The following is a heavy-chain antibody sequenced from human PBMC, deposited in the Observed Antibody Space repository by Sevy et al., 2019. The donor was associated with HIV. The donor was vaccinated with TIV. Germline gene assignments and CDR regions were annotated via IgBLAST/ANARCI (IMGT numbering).Heavy chain of an antibody. V-gene: IGHV3-33*03. CDR2: KLYEGINK. J-gene: IGHJ4*02. Sequence: GGSLRLSCVASGFSFDRYGMHWIRQAPGKGLEWVAVKLYEGINKDYGDSVRGRFTISRDNSKNTLYLEMNNLRVDDTAVYYCATGRDYGSGSYDYWGQGTLVTVSS. CDR1: GFSFDRYG. D-gene: IGHD3-10*01. CDR3: ATGRDYGSGSYDY.